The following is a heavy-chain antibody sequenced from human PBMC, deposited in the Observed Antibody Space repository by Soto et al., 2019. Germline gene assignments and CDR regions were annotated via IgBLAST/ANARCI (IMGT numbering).Heavy chain of an antibody. CDR3: AKSRPTYYYDSSGYRGVYFDY. V-gene: IGHV3-23*01. Sequence: PGGSLRLSCAASGFTFSSYAMSWVRQAPGKGLEWVSAISGSGGSTYYADSVKGRFTISRDNSKNTLYLQMNSLRAEDTAVYYCAKSRPTYYYDSSGYRGVYFDYWGQGTLVTVSS. CDR1: GFTFSSYA. CDR2: ISGSGGST. D-gene: IGHD3-22*01. J-gene: IGHJ4*02.